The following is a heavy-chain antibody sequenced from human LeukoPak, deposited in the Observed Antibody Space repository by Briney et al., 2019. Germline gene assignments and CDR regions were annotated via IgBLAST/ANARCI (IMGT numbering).Heavy chain of an antibody. V-gene: IGHV3-21*01. CDR3: ARGALGSSSTSCGY. J-gene: IGHJ4*02. CDR1: GFTFSSYS. Sequence: PGGSLRLSCAASGFTFSSYSMNWVRQAPGKGLEWVSSISSSSSYIYYADSVKGRFTISRDNAKNSLYLQMNSQSAQDTAMYYCARGALGSSSTSCGYRGQGTLVTVSS. CDR2: ISSSSSYI. D-gene: IGHD2-2*01.